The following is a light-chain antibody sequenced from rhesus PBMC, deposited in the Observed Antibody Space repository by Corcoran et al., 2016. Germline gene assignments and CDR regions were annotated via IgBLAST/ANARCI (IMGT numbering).Light chain of an antibody. Sequence: QVILTQSPATLSLSPGERATLSCRASQSVGSSLAWYQQKPGQAPRLLIYGASSRATDIPYRFRGSGSGTDFTLTLSSLEPEDFAVYYCQKYNTSPRTFGQGTKVEIK. CDR3: QKYNTSPRT. CDR1: QSVGSS. CDR2: GAS. V-gene: IGKV3-53*01. J-gene: IGKJ1*01.